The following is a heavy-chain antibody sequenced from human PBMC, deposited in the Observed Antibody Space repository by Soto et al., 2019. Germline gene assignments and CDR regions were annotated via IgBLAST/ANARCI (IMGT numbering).Heavy chain of an antibody. J-gene: IGHJ5*02. V-gene: IGHV1-18*01. D-gene: IGHD5-12*01. CDR1: GYTFFTYD. CDR3: ARHHGPTTSENWFDP. Sequence: XSVKVSCKASGYTFFTYDISWMRQAPGQGLEWMGWISTYSGDTKYAQKFQGRVTMTTDTSTTTAYLELRSLRSDDTAVYYCARHHGPTTSENWFDPWGQGTLVTVSS. CDR2: ISTYSGDT.